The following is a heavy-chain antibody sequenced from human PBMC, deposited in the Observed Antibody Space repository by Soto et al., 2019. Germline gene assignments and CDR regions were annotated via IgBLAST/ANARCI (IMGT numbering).Heavy chain of an antibody. CDR2: MNPHSGNT. J-gene: IGHJ4*02. CDR3: ASDLYCKSTTCPDY. V-gene: IGHV1-8*01. Sequence: ASVKVSCKASGYTFTTYDINWGRQAPGQGLEWMGWMNPHSGNTDYAQKFQGRVTMTRTTSISTAYMELSSLRSEDTAMYYCASDLYCKSTTCPDYWGQGTLVTVSS. CDR1: GYTFTTYD. D-gene: IGHD2-2*01.